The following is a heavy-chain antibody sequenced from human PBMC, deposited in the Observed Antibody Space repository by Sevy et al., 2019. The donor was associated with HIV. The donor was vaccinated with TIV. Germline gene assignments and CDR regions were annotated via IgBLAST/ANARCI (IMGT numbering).Heavy chain of an antibody. J-gene: IGHJ4*02. D-gene: IGHD5-12*01. Sequence: SETLSLTCTVSGDSISSGSNHWSWIRQPAGKGLEWIGRVYTSGSTNYNPSLKSRVTMSVDTSKNQFSLKLSSVTAADTAVYYCARLRDGYNSHSYYFDYWGQGTLVTVSS. V-gene: IGHV4-61*02. CDR3: ARLRDGYNSHSYYFDY. CDR2: VYTSGST. CDR1: GDSISSGSNH.